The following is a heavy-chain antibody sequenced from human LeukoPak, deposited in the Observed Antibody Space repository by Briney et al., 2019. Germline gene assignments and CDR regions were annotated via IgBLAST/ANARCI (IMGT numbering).Heavy chain of an antibody. Sequence: GGSLRLSCAASGFTFSSYAMSWVRQAPGKGLEWVSAISGSGGSTYYADSVKGRFTISRDNSKNTLYLQMHSLRAEDTAVYYCAKDFGAVDTAMVKGPYYFDYWGQGTLVTVSS. CDR3: AKDFGAVDTAMVKGPYYFDY. V-gene: IGHV3-23*01. CDR1: GFTFSSYA. CDR2: ISGSGGST. J-gene: IGHJ4*02. D-gene: IGHD5-18*01.